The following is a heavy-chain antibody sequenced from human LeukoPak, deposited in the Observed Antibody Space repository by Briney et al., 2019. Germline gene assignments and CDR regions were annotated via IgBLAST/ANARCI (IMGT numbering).Heavy chain of an antibody. J-gene: IGHJ3*02. CDR3: ARDRLTNDAFDI. V-gene: IGHV3-74*01. D-gene: IGHD2-8*01. Sequence: GGSLRLSCAATGFTFNSYWMHWVRHAPGKGLVWVSRINSDGSGTSDADFVKGRFTTSRDNSKNTLYLQMNSLRAEDTAMYYCARDRLTNDAFDIWGQGTMVTVSS. CDR2: INSDGSGT. CDR1: GFTFNSYW.